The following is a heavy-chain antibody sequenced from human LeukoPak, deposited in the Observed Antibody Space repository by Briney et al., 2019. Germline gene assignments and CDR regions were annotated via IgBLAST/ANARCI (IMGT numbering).Heavy chain of an antibody. V-gene: IGHV4-4*09. CDR3: ARHVFGSRAVAGRGNWFDP. Sequence: PSETLSLTCTVSGGSISGFYWSWIRQPPGKGLEWIGYIYISGRTNYNTSLKSRATISVKTSKNQFSLQLRSVTAADTAVYYCARHVFGSRAVAGRGNWFDPWGQGTLVTVSS. J-gene: IGHJ5*02. CDR2: IYISGRT. D-gene: IGHD6-19*01. CDR1: GGSISGFY.